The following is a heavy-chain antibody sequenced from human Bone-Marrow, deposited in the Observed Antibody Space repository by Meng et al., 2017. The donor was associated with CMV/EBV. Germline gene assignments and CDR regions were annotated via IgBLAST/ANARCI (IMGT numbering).Heavy chain of an antibody. Sequence: GEPQKISCNGSGYSFTTYWIGWVRQMPGKGLEWMGIIYPGDSDTRYSPSFQGQVTISADKSISTAYLQWSSMKASDTAMYYCARLGAAYYYDSSGYYSYFDYWGQGTLVTVSS. CDR2: IYPGDSDT. V-gene: IGHV5-51*01. CDR1: GYSFTTYW. J-gene: IGHJ4*02. D-gene: IGHD3-22*01. CDR3: ARLGAAYYYDSSGYYSYFDY.